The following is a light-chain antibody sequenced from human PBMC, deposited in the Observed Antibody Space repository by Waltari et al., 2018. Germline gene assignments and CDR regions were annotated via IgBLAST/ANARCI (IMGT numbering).Light chain of an antibody. J-gene: IGKJ1*01. Sequence: EIVLTQSPGTLSLSPGDSATLSCRTSQSVTMALAWYQQKPGQAPRLLIYGASNRATGIPDRFSGSGSGTDFSLTISSLEPEDFAVYYCQHYLRLPVTFGQGTKVEVK. CDR2: GAS. CDR1: QSVTMA. V-gene: IGKV3-20*01. CDR3: QHYLRLPVT.